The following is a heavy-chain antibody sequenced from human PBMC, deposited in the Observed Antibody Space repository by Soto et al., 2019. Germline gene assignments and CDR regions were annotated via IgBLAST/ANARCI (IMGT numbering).Heavy chain of an antibody. V-gene: IGHV3-7*01. J-gene: IGHJ4*02. CDR3: ARQQEMATIWAYFDY. CDR1: GFTFSSYW. D-gene: IGHD5-12*01. CDR2: IKQDGSEK. Sequence: PGGSLRLSCAASGFTFSSYWMSWVRQAPGKGLEWVANIKQDGSEKYYVDSVKGRFTISRDNAKNSLYLQMNSLRAEDTAVYYCARQQEMATIWAYFDYWGQGTLVTVPQ.